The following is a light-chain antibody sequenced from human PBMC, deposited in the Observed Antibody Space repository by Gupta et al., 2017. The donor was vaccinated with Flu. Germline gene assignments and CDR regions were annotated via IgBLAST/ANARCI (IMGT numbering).Light chain of an antibody. CDR2: WAS. Sequence: DIVMTQSPDSLAVSLGERATINCKSSQSGLYSSNNKNYLAWYQQKPGQPPKLLIYWASTRESGVPDRFSGRGSGTDFTLTISSLQAEDVAVYYCQQDDSPPITFGGGTKVEIK. V-gene: IGKV4-1*01. CDR1: QSGLYSSNNKNY. CDR3: QQDDSPPIT. J-gene: IGKJ4*01.